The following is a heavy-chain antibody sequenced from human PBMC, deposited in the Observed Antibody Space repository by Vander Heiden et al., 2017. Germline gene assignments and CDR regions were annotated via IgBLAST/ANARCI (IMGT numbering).Heavy chain of an antibody. CDR1: GFTFSNAW. CDR3: TPNSYGYD. J-gene: IGHJ4*02. V-gene: IGHV3-15*07. Sequence: EVQLVESGVGLVKPWGSLRLSCAPSGFTFSNAWRNGVRRAPGKGVGRIGRIKSKTEGGTTDEGARVKGRLTISRGGSKNRLYLQMNSLKTEDTAVYYCTPNSYGYDWGQGTLVTVSS. D-gene: IGHD5-18*01. CDR2: IKSKTEGGTT.